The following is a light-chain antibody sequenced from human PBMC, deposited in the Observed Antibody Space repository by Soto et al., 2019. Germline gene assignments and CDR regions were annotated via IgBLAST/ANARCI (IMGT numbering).Light chain of an antibody. Sequence: EIVMTQSPATLSVSPGERATLSCGASQGVSRNEAWYRQKPGQAPRLLIIGASTRATGIPARFSGSGSGTEFTLTISSLQSEDFAVYYCQQYNNWPPLTFGGGTKVEIK. CDR2: GAS. CDR3: QQYNNWPPLT. J-gene: IGKJ4*01. CDR1: QGVSRN. V-gene: IGKV3-15*01.